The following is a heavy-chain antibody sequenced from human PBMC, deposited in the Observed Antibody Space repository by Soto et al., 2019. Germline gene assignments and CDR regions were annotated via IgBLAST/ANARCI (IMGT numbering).Heavy chain of an antibody. J-gene: IGHJ4*02. V-gene: IGHV4-59*08. CDR2: IYYSGST. CDR3: ARHRSIAALPFDY. Sequence: QVQLQESGPGLVKPSETLSLTCTVSGGSISSYYWSWIRQPPGKGLEWIGYIYYSGSTNYNPSLKSRVTISVDTSKNHFSLRLSSVTVADTAVYYCARHRSIAALPFDYWGQGTQVTVSS. CDR1: GGSISSYY. D-gene: IGHD6-6*01.